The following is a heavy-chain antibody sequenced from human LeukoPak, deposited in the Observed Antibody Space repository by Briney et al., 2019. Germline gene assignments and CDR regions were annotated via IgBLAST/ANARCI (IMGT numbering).Heavy chain of an antibody. J-gene: IGHJ4*02. Sequence: SETLSLTCTVSGGSISSYYWSWIRQPPGKGLEWIGYIYYSGSTNYNPSLKSRVTISVDTSKNQFSLKLSSVTAADTAVYYCARTYDFWSGYRRYYFDYWGQGTLVTVSS. D-gene: IGHD3-3*01. CDR2: IYYSGST. V-gene: IGHV4-59*01. CDR1: GGSISSYY. CDR3: ARTYDFWSGYRRYYFDY.